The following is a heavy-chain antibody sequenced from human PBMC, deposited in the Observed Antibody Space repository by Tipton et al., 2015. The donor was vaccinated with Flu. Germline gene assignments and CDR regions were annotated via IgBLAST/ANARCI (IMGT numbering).Heavy chain of an antibody. CDR1: GYSISSGYY. V-gene: IGHV4-38-2*01. D-gene: IGHD3-10*02. J-gene: IGHJ4*02. CDR3: ARHTGDSVRGVIDY. Sequence: GLVKPSETLSLTCVVSGYSISSGYYWGWIRQPPGKGLEWIGSIYYSGNTYDNPSLRSRVTVSVDTSKNEFSLKLSSVTAADTTVYYCARHTGDSVRGVIDYWGQGTLVTVSS. CDR2: IYYSGNT.